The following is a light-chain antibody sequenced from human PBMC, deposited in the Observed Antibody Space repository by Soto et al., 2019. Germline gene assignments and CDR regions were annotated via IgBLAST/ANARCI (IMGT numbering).Light chain of an antibody. CDR1: QSVSSN. Sequence: EIVMTRSPATLSVSPGERATLSCRASQSVSSNIAWYQQKPGQAPRLLIYGASTRATGIPVRFSGSGSGTEFTLTISSLQSEDFAVYYCQQYNNWPPWTFGQGTKVEIK. J-gene: IGKJ1*01. CDR3: QQYNNWPPWT. V-gene: IGKV3-15*01. CDR2: GAS.